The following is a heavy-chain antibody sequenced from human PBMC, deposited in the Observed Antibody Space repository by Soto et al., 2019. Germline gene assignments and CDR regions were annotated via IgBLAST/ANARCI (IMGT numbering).Heavy chain of an antibody. D-gene: IGHD3-10*01. CDR2: IDPSDSYT. J-gene: IGHJ3*02. CDR1: GYSFTSYW. Sequence: GESLKISCKGSGYSFTSYWISWVRQMPGKGLEWMGRIDPSDSYTNYSPSFQGHVTISADKSISTAYLQWSSLKASDTAMYYCARITPNYYGSGTDAFDIWGQGTMVTVS. CDR3: ARITPNYYGSGTDAFDI. V-gene: IGHV5-10-1*01.